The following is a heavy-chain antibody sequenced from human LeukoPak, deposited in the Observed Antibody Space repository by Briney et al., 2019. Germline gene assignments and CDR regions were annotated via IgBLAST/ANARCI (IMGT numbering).Heavy chain of an antibody. Sequence: ASVKVSCEASGYTFTGYYMHWVRQAPGQGLEWMGRINPNSGGTNYAQKFQGRVTMTRDTSISTAYMELSRLRSDDTAVYYCARDPPPSLAAADDYWGQGTLVTVSS. CDR2: INPNSGGT. D-gene: IGHD6-13*01. CDR1: GYTFTGYY. J-gene: IGHJ4*02. CDR3: ARDPPPSLAAADDY. V-gene: IGHV1-2*06.